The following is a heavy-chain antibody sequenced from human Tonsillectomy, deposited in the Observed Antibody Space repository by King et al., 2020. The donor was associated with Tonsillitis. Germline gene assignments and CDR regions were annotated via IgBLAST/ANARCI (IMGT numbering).Heavy chain of an antibody. J-gene: IGHJ3*02. V-gene: IGHV4-59*01. Sequence: VQLQESGPGLVKPSETLSLTCTVSGGSISSYYWSWIRQPPGKGLEWIGYIYYSGSTNYNPSLQSRVTISVDTSKNQFSLKLSSVTAADTAVYYCARVLVGATTADDAFDIWGQGTMVTVSS. CDR3: ARVLVGATTADDAFDI. CDR1: GGSISSYY. D-gene: IGHD1-26*01. CDR2: IYYSGST.